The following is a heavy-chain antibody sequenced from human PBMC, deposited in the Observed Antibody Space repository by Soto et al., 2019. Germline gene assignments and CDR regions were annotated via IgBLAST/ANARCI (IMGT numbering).Heavy chain of an antibody. D-gene: IGHD3-3*01. Sequence: SVKVSCKASGGTFSSYAISWVRQAPGQGLEWMGGIIPIFGTANYAQKFQGRVTITADESTSTAYMELSSLRSEDTAVYYCARDFIITIFGVVIRRSPLWTENNYYYGMDVWGQ. CDR2: IIPIFGTA. CDR3: ARDFIITIFGVVIRRSPLWTENNYYYGMDV. J-gene: IGHJ6*02. V-gene: IGHV1-69*13. CDR1: GGTFSSYA.